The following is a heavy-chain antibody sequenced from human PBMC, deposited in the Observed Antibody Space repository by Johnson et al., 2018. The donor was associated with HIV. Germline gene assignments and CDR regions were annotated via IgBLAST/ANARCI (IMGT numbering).Heavy chain of an antibody. V-gene: IGHV3-66*01. CDR2: IYSGGNT. CDR3: ARVRGSSSPAHAFDI. J-gene: IGHJ3*02. CDR1: GFTVSSNY. Sequence: VQVVESGGDVVQPGGSLRLSCAVSGFTVSSNYMSWVRQAPGKGLEWVSVIYSGGNTYYADHVKGRFTISRDNSKNTLYLQMNSLRAEDTAVYYCARVRGSSSPAHAFDIWGQGTMVTVS. D-gene: IGHD6-6*01.